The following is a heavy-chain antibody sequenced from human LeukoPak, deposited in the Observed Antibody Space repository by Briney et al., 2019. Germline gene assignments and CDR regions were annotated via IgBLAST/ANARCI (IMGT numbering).Heavy chain of an antibody. D-gene: IGHD2-2*01. CDR2: IYYSGST. V-gene: IGHV4-39*07. CDR1: GGSISSSSYY. CDR3: ASLPSYYYYYYMDV. J-gene: IGHJ6*03. Sequence: SETLSLTCTVSGGSISSSSYYWGWIRQPPGKGLEWIGSIYYSGSTYYNPSLKSRVTISVDTSKNQFSLKLSSVTAADTAVYYCASLPSYYYYYYMDVWGKGTRSPSP.